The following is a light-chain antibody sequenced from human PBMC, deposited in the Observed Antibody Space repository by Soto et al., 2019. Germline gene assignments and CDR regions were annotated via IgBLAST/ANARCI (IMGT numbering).Light chain of an antibody. CDR1: QDISNH. Sequence: DIQMTQSPSSLSASVGDRVTITCQASQDISNHLNWYQQKPGKAPRLLIYDASNLETGVPSRFSGSESGKDFTDTISSLQPEDIATYYCKQYDSSPTTFGQGTRLEIK. CDR3: KQYDSSPTT. J-gene: IGKJ5*01. CDR2: DAS. V-gene: IGKV1-33*01.